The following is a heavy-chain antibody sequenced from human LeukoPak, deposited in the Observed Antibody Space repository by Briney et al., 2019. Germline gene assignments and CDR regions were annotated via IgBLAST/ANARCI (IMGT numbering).Heavy chain of an antibody. Sequence: ASVKVSCKASGGTFSSYAISWVRQAPGQGGEWMGRIIPIFGTANYAQKFQGRVTITTDESTSTAYMELSSLRSEDTAVYYCARGTGGNALVIDYWGQGTLVTVSS. CDR1: GGTFSSYA. CDR3: ARGTGGNALVIDY. D-gene: IGHD4-23*01. J-gene: IGHJ4*02. CDR2: IIPIFGTA. V-gene: IGHV1-69*05.